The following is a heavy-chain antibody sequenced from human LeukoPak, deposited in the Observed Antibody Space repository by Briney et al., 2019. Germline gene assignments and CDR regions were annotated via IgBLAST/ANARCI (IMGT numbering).Heavy chain of an antibody. D-gene: IGHD6-19*01. CDR2: IYYSGST. Sequence: SETLSLTCSVSGGSISTYYWSWIRQPPGKGLEWIGSIYYSGSTYYNPSLKSRVTMSVDTSKNQFSLKLSSVSAADTAVYYCARHATIAVGGAFDIWGQGTMVTVSS. CDR3: ARHATIAVGGAFDI. V-gene: IGHV4-39*01. CDR1: GGSISTYY. J-gene: IGHJ3*02.